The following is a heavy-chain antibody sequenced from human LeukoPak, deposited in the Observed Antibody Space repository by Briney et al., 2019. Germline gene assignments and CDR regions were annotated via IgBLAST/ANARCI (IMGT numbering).Heavy chain of an antibody. CDR3: AYDSTGYYYRNIDY. Sequence: GGSLRLSCAASGFTFSNYWIHWVRQAPGKGPVWVSRIDNAGSITTYADSVKGRFTISRDNSKNTLYLQMNSLRAEDTAVYYCAYDSTGYYYRNIDYWGQGTLVTVSS. CDR1: GFTFSNYW. V-gene: IGHV3-74*03. D-gene: IGHD3-22*01. CDR2: IDNAGSIT. J-gene: IGHJ4*02.